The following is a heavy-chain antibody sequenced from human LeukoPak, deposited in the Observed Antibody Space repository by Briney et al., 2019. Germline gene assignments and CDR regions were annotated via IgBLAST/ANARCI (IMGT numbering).Heavy chain of an antibody. Sequence: GGSLRLSCAASGFTFRHYSMNWVRQAPGKGLEWFSYISSSSSTIYYADSVKGRFTISRDNSKNTLYLQMNSLRAEDTAVYYCARVVRVRGVITRYFDYWGQGTLVTVPS. J-gene: IGHJ4*02. CDR2: ISSSSSTI. CDR1: GFTFRHYS. D-gene: IGHD3-10*01. V-gene: IGHV3-48*01. CDR3: ARVVRVRGVITRYFDY.